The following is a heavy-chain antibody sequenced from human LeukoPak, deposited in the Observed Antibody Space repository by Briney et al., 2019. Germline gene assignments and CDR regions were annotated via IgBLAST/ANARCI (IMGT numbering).Heavy chain of an antibody. Sequence: SQSLSLTCAVSGYSISIRYSWGWIRQPPGKGVEGIGSLYHSGNTYYNPSLKSRVTISVATSKDQFTLRLESMAAADTAVYYCARAACVDYHAFDNWGQGTMVTVSS. D-gene: IGHD4/OR15-4a*01. CDR1: GYSISIRYS. V-gene: IGHV4-38-2*01. CDR3: ARAACVDYHAFDN. J-gene: IGHJ3*02. CDR2: LYHSGNT.